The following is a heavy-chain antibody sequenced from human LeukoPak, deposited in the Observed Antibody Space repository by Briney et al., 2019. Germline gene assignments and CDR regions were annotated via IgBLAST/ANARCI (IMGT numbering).Heavy chain of an antibody. CDR1: GGTLNNYA. J-gene: IGHJ4*02. V-gene: IGHV1-69*13. Sequence: SVKVSCKASGGTLNNYAITWVRQAPGQGLEWMGGIIPVIGPANYAQKFQGRVTITADESTTTAYMELTSLTSEDTAMYFCARAGTTWYSESRRGYCFDYWGQGTLVTVSS. D-gene: IGHD1-1*01. CDR3: ARAGTTWYSESRRGYCFDY. CDR2: IIPVIGPA.